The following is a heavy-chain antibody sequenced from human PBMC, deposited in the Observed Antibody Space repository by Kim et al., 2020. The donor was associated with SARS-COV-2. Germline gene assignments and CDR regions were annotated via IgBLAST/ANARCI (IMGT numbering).Heavy chain of an antibody. V-gene: IGHV1-69*13. J-gene: IGHJ4*02. CDR2: IIPIFGTA. CDR3: ARDSRPLMVYAPGYFDY. Sequence: SVKVSCKASGGTFSSYAISWVRQAPGQGLEWMGGIIPIFGTANYAQKFQGRVTITADESTSTAYMELSSLRSEDTAVYYCARDSRPLMVYAPGYFDYWGQGTLVTVSS. CDR1: GGTFSSYA. D-gene: IGHD2-8*01.